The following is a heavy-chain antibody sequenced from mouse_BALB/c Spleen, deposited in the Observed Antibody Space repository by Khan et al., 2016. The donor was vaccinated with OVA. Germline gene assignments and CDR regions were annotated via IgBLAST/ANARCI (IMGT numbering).Heavy chain of an antibody. CDR3: SRCYYDSRGALDY. J-gene: IGHJ4*01. CDR2: ISSGANYT. D-gene: IGHD1-1*01. V-gene: IGHV5-9-1*01. Sequence: EVELVESGGGLVKPGGSLKLSCAASGFTFSSYAMSWVRQTPEKRLEWVATISSGANYTYFPDSVKGRFTISRDNAKNTLYLQMSSLRSEDPATYYSSRCYYDSRGALDYWGQGTSVTVSS. CDR1: GFTFSSYA.